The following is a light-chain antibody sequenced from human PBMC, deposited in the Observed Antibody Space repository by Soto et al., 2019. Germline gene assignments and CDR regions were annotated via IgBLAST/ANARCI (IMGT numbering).Light chain of an antibody. J-gene: IGLJ3*02. Sequence: QPVLTQSPSASASLGASVKLTCTLSSGHSSYAIAWHQQQPEKGPRYLMKLNSDGSHSKGDGIPDRFSGSSSGAERYLTISSLQSGDEADYYCQTWGTGIQWVFGGGTKLTVL. CDR2: LNSDGSH. CDR1: SGHSSYA. V-gene: IGLV4-69*01. CDR3: QTWGTGIQWV.